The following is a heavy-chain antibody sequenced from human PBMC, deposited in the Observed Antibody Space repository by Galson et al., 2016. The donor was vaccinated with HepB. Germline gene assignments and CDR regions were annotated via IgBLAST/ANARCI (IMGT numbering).Heavy chain of an antibody. CDR2: IYPGNSNT. V-gene: IGHV5-51*01. J-gene: IGHJ4*02. CDR3: ASEEWGAAKY. Sequence: QSGAEVKKPGESLKVSCEVSGYRFTNIWIGWVRQTPGKGLEWMGVIYPGNSNTRYRPSFQGQVTISVDESISTAYLQWSSLKASDTAIYYCASEEWGAAKYWGQGTLVTVSS. CDR1: GYRFTNIW. D-gene: IGHD1-26*01.